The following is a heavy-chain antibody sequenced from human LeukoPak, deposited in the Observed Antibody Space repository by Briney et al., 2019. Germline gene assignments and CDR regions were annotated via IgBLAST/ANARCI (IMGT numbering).Heavy chain of an antibody. J-gene: IGHJ4*02. CDR3: AREMGRVRYFDWSPIDY. D-gene: IGHD3-9*01. V-gene: IGHV4-59*12. Sequence: NPSETLSLTCTVSGGSISSYYWSWIRQPPGKGLEWIGYIYYSGSTNYNPSLKSRVTISVDTSKNQFSLKLSSVTAADTAVYYCAREMGRVRYFDWSPIDYWGQGTLVTVSS. CDR1: GGSISSYY. CDR2: IYYSGST.